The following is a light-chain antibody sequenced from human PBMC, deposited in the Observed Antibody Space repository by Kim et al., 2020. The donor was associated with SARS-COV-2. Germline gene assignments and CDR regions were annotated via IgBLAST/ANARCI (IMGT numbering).Light chain of an antibody. J-gene: IGLJ2*01. CDR1: SLSSYY. V-gene: IGLV3-19*01. CDR2: GKN. CDR3: NSRGSNDNVL. Sequence: VALGQTVRITCQGDSLSSYYATWYQQQPGQAPIVVIYGKNNRPSGIPDRFSGSSSGDTASLTITGTQAGDEADYYCNSRGSNDNVLFGGGTQLTVL.